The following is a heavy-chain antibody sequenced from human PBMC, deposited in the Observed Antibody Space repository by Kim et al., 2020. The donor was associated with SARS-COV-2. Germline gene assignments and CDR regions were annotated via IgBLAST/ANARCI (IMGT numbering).Heavy chain of an antibody. CDR3: TRDTEPGVGYYYYYGMDV. CDR1: GFTFGDYA. Sequence: GGSLRLSCTASGFTFGDYAMSWVRQAPGKGLEWVGFIRSKAYGGTTEYAASVKGRFTISRDDSKSIAYLQMNSLKTEDTAVYYCTRDTEPGVGYYYYYGMDVWGQGTTVTVYS. J-gene: IGHJ6*02. CDR2: IRSKAYGGTT. V-gene: IGHV3-49*04. D-gene: IGHD1-26*01.